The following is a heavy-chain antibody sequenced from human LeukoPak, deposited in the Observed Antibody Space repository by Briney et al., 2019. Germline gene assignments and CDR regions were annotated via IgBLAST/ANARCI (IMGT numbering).Heavy chain of an antibody. D-gene: IGHD5-18*01. CDR3: AKDQSSYGPYTIDY. Sequence: GGSLRLSCAASGFTFSSYAMSWVRPAPGKGLEWVSAISGSGGSTYYADSVKGRFTISRDNSKNTLYLQMNSLRAEDTAVYYCAKDQSSYGPYTIDYWGQGTLVTVSS. J-gene: IGHJ4*02. CDR2: ISGSGGST. CDR1: GFTFSSYA. V-gene: IGHV3-23*01.